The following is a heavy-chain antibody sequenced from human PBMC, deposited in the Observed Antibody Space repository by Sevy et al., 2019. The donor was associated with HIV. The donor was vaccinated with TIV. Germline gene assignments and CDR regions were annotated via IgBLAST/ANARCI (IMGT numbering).Heavy chain of an antibody. CDR2: ISSNGLST. CDR1: GFRFDYYA. V-gene: IGHV3-23*01. CDR3: AKDVPRDFWSAYSPGYFDY. D-gene: IGHD3-3*01. J-gene: IGHJ4*02. Sequence: GGSLRLSCAVSGFRFDYYAMTWVRQAPGKGLEWVSTISSNGLSTYYTDSVKCRFTIFGDNFKNTLYLQLNSLRVEDTAVYFCAKDVPRDFWSAYSPGYFDYWGQGSLVTVSS.